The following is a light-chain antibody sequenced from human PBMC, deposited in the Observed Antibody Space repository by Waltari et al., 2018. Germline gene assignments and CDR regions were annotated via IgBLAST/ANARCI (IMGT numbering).Light chain of an antibody. CDR2: WAS. V-gene: IGKV4-1*01. CDR3: QQYYSLPMYT. J-gene: IGKJ2*01. CDR1: QSVLYNSNNKNY. Sequence: DVVMTQSPDSLAVSLGERATINCKSSQSVLYNSNNKNYLAWYQQKPGQPPKLLIYWASTRESGVPDRFSGSGSGTAFTLTISSLQAEDVAVYYCQQYYSLPMYTFGQGTKLEIK.